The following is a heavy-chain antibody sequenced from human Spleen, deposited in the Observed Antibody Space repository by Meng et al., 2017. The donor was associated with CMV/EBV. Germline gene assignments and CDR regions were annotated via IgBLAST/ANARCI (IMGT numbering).Heavy chain of an antibody. D-gene: IGHD6-19*01. Sequence: GESLKISCAASGFTVTSNYMSWVRQAPGKGLEWVSVVYSDTAAYADSVKGRFTMSRDNFKNTLYLQMNSLRAEDTAVYFCAKDGGQWLGVSRGMDVGGQGTAVTVSS. CDR2: VYSDTA. J-gene: IGHJ6*02. V-gene: IGHV3-53*01. CDR1: GFTVTSNY. CDR3: AKDGGQWLGVSRGMDV.